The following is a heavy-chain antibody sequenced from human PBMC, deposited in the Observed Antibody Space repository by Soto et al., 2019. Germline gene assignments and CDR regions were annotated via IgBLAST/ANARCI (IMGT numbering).Heavy chain of an antibody. Sequence: PSEILSLTCSVSGDSMNNGDYFWTWIRQTPGKGLQWIGYISYSGSTFYNPSLKTRLAMSVDTSKNQFSVRLRSVTAADTAVYYCARDRAHFYESSGRLDLWGQGMLVTVSS. V-gene: IGHV4-30-4*01. CDR2: ISYSGST. CDR3: ARDRAHFYESSGRLDL. D-gene: IGHD3-22*01. J-gene: IGHJ4*02. CDR1: GDSMNNGDYF.